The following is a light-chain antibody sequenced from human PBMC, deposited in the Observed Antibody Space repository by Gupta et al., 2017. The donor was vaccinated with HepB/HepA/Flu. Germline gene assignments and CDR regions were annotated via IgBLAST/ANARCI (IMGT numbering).Light chain of an antibody. CDR2: GAS. J-gene: IGKJ3*01. CDR1: QSVSSK. CDR3: QQYNNWPPFT. Sequence: EIVMTQSPATLSVSPGERATLSCRASQSVSSKLAWYQQKPGQAPRLLIYGASTRATGIPARFSGSGSGTEFTLAISSLQSEDFAVYYCQQYNNWPPFTFGHGTKVDIK. V-gene: IGKV3-15*01.